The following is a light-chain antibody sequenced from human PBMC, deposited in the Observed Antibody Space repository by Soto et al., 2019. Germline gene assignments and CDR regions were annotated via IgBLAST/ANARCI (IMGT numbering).Light chain of an antibody. CDR3: NQYSISKWT. V-gene: IGKV3-20*01. CDR2: GAS. J-gene: IGKJ1*01. CDR1: QSLDNRH. Sequence: EIVLTQSPGTLSLSPGERATLSCRASQSLDNRHLAWYQHKPGQTPRVLIYGASNRATGIPVRFSGSGSGTHFTLTISRLATEDFAVSYCNQYSISKWTFGQGTKVEMK.